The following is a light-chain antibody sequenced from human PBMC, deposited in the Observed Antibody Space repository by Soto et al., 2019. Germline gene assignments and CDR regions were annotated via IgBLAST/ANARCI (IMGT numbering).Light chain of an antibody. J-gene: IGKJ1*01. CDR1: QSITKY. V-gene: IGKV1-39*01. Sequence: IPLTQSPSSLSASVGDRVTITCRASQSITKYLHWYRQKPGKAPELLIFAASNLQFGVPSRFSGSGSGTDFTLTISSLQPEDFSTYYCQQSDFTPRTFGQGTKVDIK. CDR2: AAS. CDR3: QQSDFTPRT.